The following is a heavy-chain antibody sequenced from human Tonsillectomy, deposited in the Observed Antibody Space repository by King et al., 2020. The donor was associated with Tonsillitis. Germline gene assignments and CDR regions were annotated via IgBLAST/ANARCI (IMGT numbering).Heavy chain of an antibody. CDR2: IYYSGST. CDR1: GDSISSYY. Sequence: VQLQESGPGLVKPSETLSLTCTVSGDSISSYYWNWIRQPPGKGLEWIGYIYYSGSTNYNPSLQSRITISIDTSRTRFSLKLNSVTAADTAVYYWAKGGPSLMRVEHWFDPWGQGTLVTVSS. D-gene: IGHD1/OR15-1a*01. CDR3: AKGGPSLMRVEHWFDP. J-gene: IGHJ5*02. V-gene: IGHV4-59*01.